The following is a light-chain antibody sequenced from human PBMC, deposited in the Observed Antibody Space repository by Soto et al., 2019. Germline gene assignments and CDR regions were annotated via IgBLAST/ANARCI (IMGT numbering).Light chain of an antibody. Sequence: QSVVSQPASVSGSPGQGITISCTGTSSDVGGYNYVSWYQQHPGKAPKLMIYEVSNRPSGVSNRFSGSKSGNTASLTISGLQAEDEADYYCSSYTSTSSLGVFGTGTKVTVL. V-gene: IGLV2-14*03. J-gene: IGLJ1*01. CDR1: SSDVGGYNY. CDR3: SSYTSTSSLGV. CDR2: EVS.